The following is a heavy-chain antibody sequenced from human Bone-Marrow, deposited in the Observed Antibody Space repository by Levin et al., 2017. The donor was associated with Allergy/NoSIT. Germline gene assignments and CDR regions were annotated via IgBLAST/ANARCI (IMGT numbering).Heavy chain of an antibody. CDR2: IYYTGTS. CDR1: GDTISRSTDY. V-gene: IGHV4-39*07. D-gene: IGHD1-26*01. J-gene: IGHJ4*02. CDR3: AGDNSGNLDH. Sequence: GSLRLSCSVSGDTISRSTDYWGWIRQPPGKELEWIASIYYTGTSYYSSSLENRVTISVDTSKNQFSLMLNSVTPADTAVYYCAGDNSGNLDHWGRGTLVTVSS.